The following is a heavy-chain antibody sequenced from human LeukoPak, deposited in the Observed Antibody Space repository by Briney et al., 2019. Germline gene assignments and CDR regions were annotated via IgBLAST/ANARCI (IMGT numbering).Heavy chain of an antibody. J-gene: IGHJ4*02. Sequence: GGSLRLSCAASGFTFSSYEMNWVRQTPGEGLEWVSYISSSGSTIYYADSVKGRFTISRDNAKNSLDLQMNSLRAEDTAVYYCARGFSGSYSLVDYWGQGTLVTVSS. CDR1: GFTFSSYE. CDR2: ISSSGSTI. D-gene: IGHD1-26*01. V-gene: IGHV3-48*03. CDR3: ARGFSGSYSLVDY.